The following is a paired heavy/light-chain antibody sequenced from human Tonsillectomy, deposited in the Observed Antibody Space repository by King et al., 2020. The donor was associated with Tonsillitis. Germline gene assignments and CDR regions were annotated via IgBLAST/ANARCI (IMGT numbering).Light chain of an antibody. CDR1: ALPEKY. V-gene: IGLV3-10*01. Sequence: SYELTQPPSVSVSPGQTARITCSGDALPEKYAYWYQQKSGQAPVLVSYEDIKRPSGIPERFSGSSSGTLATLTIRGAQVEDEADYYCFSTDNSGKPSYVFGTGTKVTVL. J-gene: IGLJ1*01. CDR3: FSTDNSGKPSYV. CDR2: EDI.
Heavy chain of an antibody. D-gene: IGHD2-21*01. V-gene: IGHV1-2*02. Sequence: QVQLVQSGAEVKKPGASVKVSCKTSGYTFTDYYMHWVRQAPGQGLEWLGWINPNSGATIYAQKFQDRVTLTRDTSVSTAYMELSRLRFDDTALYYCVREAYDWGQGTLVTVSS. CDR3: VREAYD. CDR1: GYTFTDYY. CDR2: INPNSGAT. J-gene: IGHJ4*02.